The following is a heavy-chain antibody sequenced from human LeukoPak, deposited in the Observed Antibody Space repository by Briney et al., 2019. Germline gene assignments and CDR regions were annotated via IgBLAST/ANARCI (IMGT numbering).Heavy chain of an antibody. Sequence: SETLSLTCTVSGGSISTYYWSWIRQPPGKGLEWLGFIYYSGSTNYNPSLKSRVTISVDTSKNQFSLKLSSVTAADTAVYYCARYCPLVRGVTYYFDYWGQGTLVTVSS. CDR3: ARYCPLVRGVTYYFDY. CDR2: IYYSGST. D-gene: IGHD3-10*01. V-gene: IGHV4-59*12. J-gene: IGHJ4*02. CDR1: GGSISTYY.